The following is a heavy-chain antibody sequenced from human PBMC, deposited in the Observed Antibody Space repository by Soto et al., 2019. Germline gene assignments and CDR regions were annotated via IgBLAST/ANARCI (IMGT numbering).Heavy chain of an antibody. D-gene: IGHD6-13*01. J-gene: IGHJ6*02. Sequence: PGESLKISCXGSGYSFTSYWIGWVRQMPGKGLEWMGIIYPGDSDPRYSPSFQGQVTISADKSIGTAYLQWNSLKASDTAMYYCARHKSSSWYPDYYSYYGMDVWGQGTTVTVSS. CDR1: GYSFTSYW. CDR3: ARHKSSSWYPDYYSYYGMDV. CDR2: IYPGDSDP. V-gene: IGHV5-51*01.